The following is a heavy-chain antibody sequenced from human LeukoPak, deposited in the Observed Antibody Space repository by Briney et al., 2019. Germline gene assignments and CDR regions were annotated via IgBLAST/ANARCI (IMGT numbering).Heavy chain of an antibody. CDR2: ISRSSTYI. V-gene: IGHV3-21*01. CDR1: GFTFSSYS. D-gene: IGHD3-22*01. CDR3: ARDLDSSGMNDAFDI. J-gene: IGHJ3*02. Sequence: PGGSLRLSCAASGFTFSSYSMNWVRQAPGKGLEWVSSISRSSTYIYYADSVKGRFTISRDNAKNSLYLQMNSLRAEDTAVYYCARDLDSSGMNDAFDIWGQGTMVTVSS.